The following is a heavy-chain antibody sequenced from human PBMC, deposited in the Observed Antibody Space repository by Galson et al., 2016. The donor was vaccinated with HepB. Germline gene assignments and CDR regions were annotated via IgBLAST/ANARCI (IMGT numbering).Heavy chain of an antibody. J-gene: IGHJ6*02. CDR3: ARLYCSSTSCCGYCGMDV. D-gene: IGHD2-2*01. Sequence: ETLSLTCTVSGGSISSSNYFWGWIRQPPGKGLEWIGNFYNSGSTSYNPPLQSRVTISVDTSKNRISLKLSSVTAADTAVYHCARLYCSSTSCCGYCGMDVWGQGTTVTVSS. CDR1: GGSISSSNYF. V-gene: IGHV4-39*01. CDR2: FYNSGST.